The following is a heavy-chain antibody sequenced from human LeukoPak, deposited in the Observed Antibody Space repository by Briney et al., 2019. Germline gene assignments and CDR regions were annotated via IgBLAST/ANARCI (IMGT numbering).Heavy chain of an antibody. CDR1: GFTFGTYS. V-gene: IGHV3-21*01. D-gene: IGHD6-13*01. CDR3: ARDRLVSSPLSTDY. CDR2: IGSSNRYI. J-gene: IGHJ4*02. Sequence: GGSLRLSCAASGFTFGTYSMNWVRQAPGKGLEWVSSIGSSNRYIYYADSVKGRFTISRDNAKNSLYLQMNSLRAEDTAVYYCARDRLVSSPLSTDYWGQGALVTVSS.